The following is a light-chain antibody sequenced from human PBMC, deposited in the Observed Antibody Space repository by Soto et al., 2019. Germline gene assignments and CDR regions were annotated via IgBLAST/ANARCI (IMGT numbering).Light chain of an antibody. J-gene: IGKJ5*01. Sequence: EIVMTQSPATLSVSTGERATLSFWASQSVSSNLAWYQQKPGQAPRLLIYGASTRATGIPARFSGSGSGTEFTLTISSLQSEDFAVYYCQQYKNWPPITFGQGTRLEI. CDR1: QSVSSN. CDR3: QQYKNWPPIT. CDR2: GAS. V-gene: IGKV3-15*01.